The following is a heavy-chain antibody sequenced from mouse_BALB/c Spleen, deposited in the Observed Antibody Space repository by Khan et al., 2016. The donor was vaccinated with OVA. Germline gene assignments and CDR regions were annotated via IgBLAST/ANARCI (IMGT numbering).Heavy chain of an antibody. D-gene: IGHD1-1*01. CDR2: IYPGDGRT. CDR1: GYTFIRNY. J-gene: IGHJ1*01. CDR3: AISYYGSYWYFDV. Sequence: QVQLQQPGPEVVKPGASVKMSCKTSGYTFIRNYVHWVKQRPGQGLDWIGWIYPGDGRTKYNEKFKGKPTLTADNSSSIAYMLLSSLASEDSAIYFCAISYYGSYWYFDVWGAGTTVTVSS. V-gene: IGHV1S56*01.